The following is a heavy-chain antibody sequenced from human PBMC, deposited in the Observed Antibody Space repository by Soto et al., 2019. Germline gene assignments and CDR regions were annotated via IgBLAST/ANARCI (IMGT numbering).Heavy chain of an antibody. CDR2: IIPSSGTP. D-gene: IGHD6-13*01. J-gene: IGHJ4*02. Sequence: QVQLVQSGAEVKKPGSSVKVSCKASGGTFNNYAVTWVRQATGQGLEWMGGIIPSSGTPNYAQRFQDRVTITADESRSIVYMELSSLRSEDTALYYCASSYGTSWYGDYWGQGTLVTVSS. V-gene: IGHV1-69*01. CDR1: GGTFNNYA. CDR3: ASSYGTSWYGDY.